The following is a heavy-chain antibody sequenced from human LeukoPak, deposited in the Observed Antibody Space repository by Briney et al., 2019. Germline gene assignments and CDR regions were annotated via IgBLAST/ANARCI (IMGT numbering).Heavy chain of an antibody. D-gene: IGHD3-9*01. Sequence: PSQTLSLTCIGSGGSVSSGTSYWSWMRQPPGKGLEWIGNIHDSGSTNYNPSLKSRVTISVDTSKNRFSLKLSSVTAADTAVYFCARDYTYYDILTGYSGRDASDIWGQGTMVTVSS. V-gene: IGHV4-61*01. CDR3: ARDYTYYDILTGYSGRDASDI. CDR2: IHDSGST. J-gene: IGHJ3*02. CDR1: GGSVSSGTSY.